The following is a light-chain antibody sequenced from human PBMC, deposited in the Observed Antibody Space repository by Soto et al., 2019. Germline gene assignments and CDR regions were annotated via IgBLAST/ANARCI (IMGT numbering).Light chain of an antibody. Sequence: QSVLTQPPSASGSPGQSVTISCTGTSSDIGGYNYVSWYQQHPGKDPKFIIYEVSKRPSGVPDRFTGSKSGNTASLTVSGLQAEDEADYYCYSYAGSNLYVFGTGTKLTVL. V-gene: IGLV2-8*01. CDR1: SSDIGGYNY. J-gene: IGLJ1*01. CDR3: YSYAGSNLYV. CDR2: EVS.